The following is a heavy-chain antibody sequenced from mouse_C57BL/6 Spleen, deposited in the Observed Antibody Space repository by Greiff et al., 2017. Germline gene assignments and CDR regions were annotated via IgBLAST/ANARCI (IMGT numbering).Heavy chain of an antibody. Sequence: VQLQQSGAELVKPGASVKLSCTASGYTFTEYTIHWVKQRSGQGLEWIGWFYPGSGSIKYNEKFKDKATLTADKSSSTVYMELSRLTSEDSAVYFCARHALITTVVATDWYFDVWGTGTTVTVSS. D-gene: IGHD1-1*01. V-gene: IGHV1-62-2*01. CDR2: FYPGSGSI. J-gene: IGHJ1*03. CDR1: GYTFTEYT. CDR3: ARHALITTVVATDWYFDV.